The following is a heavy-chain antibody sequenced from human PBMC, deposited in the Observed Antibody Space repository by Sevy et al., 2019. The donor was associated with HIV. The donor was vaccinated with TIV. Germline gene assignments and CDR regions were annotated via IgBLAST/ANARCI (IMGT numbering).Heavy chain of an antibody. CDR2: ITWNGDNI. CDR3: ARDRRGYFHKSGYLISDAFDV. J-gene: IGHJ3*01. V-gene: IGHV3-20*04. CDR1: GFSFDDYT. Sequence: GGSLSLSCAASGFSFDDYTMNWVRQAPGKGLEWVYGITWNGDNIVYAESVKGRFTVSRDNDKTSLFLQMDSLRAEDTAVYYCARDRRGYFHKSGYLISDAFDVWGQGTLVTVSS. D-gene: IGHD5-12*01.